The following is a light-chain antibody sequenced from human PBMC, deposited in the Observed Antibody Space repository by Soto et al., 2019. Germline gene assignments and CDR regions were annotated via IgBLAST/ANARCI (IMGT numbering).Light chain of an antibody. CDR2: DVS. CDR1: SSDVGGYNY. Sequence: QSALTQPASVSGSPGQSITISCTGTSSDVGGYNYVSWYQQHPGKAPKLMVYDVSNRPSGVSNRFSGSKSDNTASLTISGLQAEDEADYYCSSYTGSSTLVFGGGTKVTVL. V-gene: IGLV2-14*01. CDR3: SSYTGSSTLV. J-gene: IGLJ2*01.